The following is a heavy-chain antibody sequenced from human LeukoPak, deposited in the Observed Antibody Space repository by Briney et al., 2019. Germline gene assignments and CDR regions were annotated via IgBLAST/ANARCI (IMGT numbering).Heavy chain of an antibody. D-gene: IGHD3-22*01. J-gene: IGHJ4*02. CDR2: ISSTGSTI. CDR1: GFTFSSYE. Sequence: GGSLRLSCAASGFTFSSYEMNWVRQAPGKGLEWVSYISSTGSTIYYADSVKGRFTISRDDAKNSLYLQMNSLRAEDTAVYYCASDYYDRSQYWGQGTLVTVSS. CDR3: ASDYYDRSQY. V-gene: IGHV3-48*03.